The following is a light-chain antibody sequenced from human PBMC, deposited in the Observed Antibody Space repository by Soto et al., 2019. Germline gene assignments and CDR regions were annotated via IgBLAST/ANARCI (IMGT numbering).Light chain of an antibody. CDR2: DTP. J-gene: IGKJ4*01. CDR1: QSVNIY. Sequence: EIVLTHSPCTLSFSLCERATLSFRASQSVNIYLTWHQQKPGQAPRLLIYDTPNRATGIPPRFNGSGSERDFTLTINSLEPEDSALYYCQQRSRWPLSFGGGTKVDIK. CDR3: QQRSRWPLS. V-gene: IGKV3-11*02.